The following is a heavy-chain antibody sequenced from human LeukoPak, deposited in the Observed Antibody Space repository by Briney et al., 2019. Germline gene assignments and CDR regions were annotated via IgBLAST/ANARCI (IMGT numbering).Heavy chain of an antibody. CDR2: ISYDGSNK. D-gene: IGHD3-9*01. J-gene: IGHJ4*02. CDR3: AKGAIFDWLTLDY. V-gene: IGHV3-30*18. CDR1: GFTFSSYG. Sequence: GRSLRLSCAASGFTFSSYGMHWVRQAPGKGLEWVAVISYDGSNKYYADSVKGRFTISRDNSKNTLYLQMNSLRAEDTAVYYCAKGAIFDWLTLDYWGQGTLVTVSS.